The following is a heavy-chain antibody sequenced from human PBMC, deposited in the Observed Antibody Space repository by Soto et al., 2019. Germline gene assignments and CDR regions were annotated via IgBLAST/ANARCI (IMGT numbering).Heavy chain of an antibody. Sequence: ASVKVSCKASGYTFTGYYMHWVRQAPGQGLEWMGWINPNSGGTNYAQKFQGWVTMTRDTSISTAYMELSRLRSDDTAVYYCARRGTYSSSWYLSSLNWFDPWGEGPLVNVSS. CDR3: ARRGTYSSSWYLSSLNWFDP. D-gene: IGHD6-13*01. CDR1: GYTFTGYY. J-gene: IGHJ5*02. CDR2: INPNSGGT. V-gene: IGHV1-2*04.